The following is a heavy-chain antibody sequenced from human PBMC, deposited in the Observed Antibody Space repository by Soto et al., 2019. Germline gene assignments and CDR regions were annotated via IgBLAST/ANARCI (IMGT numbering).Heavy chain of an antibody. CDR1: GYSFTSYW. V-gene: IGHV5-51*01. CDR2: IYPGDSDT. J-gene: IGHJ6*03. CDR3: AGHAPVVVVAATPAYYYYYMDV. D-gene: IGHD2-15*01. Sequence: GESLKISCKGSGYSFTSYWIGWVRQMPGKGLEWMGIIYPGDSDTRYSPSFQGQVTISADKSISTAYLQWSSLKASDTALYYCAGHAPVVVVAATPAYYYYYMDVWGKGTTVTVSS.